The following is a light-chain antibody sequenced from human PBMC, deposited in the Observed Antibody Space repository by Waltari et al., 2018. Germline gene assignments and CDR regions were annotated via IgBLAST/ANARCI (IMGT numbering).Light chain of an antibody. Sequence: EIVMTQSPATLSVSPGERATLSCRASQSVRSNLAWYQQKPGQAPRLLIYGASTRANGIPARFSGSGSGTEFTLTISSLQSEDFAVYYCQQYNNWPPYTFGQGTKLEI. V-gene: IGKV3-15*01. J-gene: IGKJ2*01. CDR3: QQYNNWPPYT. CDR2: GAS. CDR1: QSVRSN.